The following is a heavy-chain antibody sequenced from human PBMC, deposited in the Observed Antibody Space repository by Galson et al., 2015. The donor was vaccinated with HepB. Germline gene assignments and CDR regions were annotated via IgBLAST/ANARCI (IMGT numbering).Heavy chain of an antibody. CDR2: ISYDGSNK. Sequence: SLRLSCAASGFTFSSYAMHWVRQAPGKGLEWVAVISYDGSNKYYADSVKGRFTISRDNSKNTLYLQMNSLRAEDTAVYYCAREDQWLPYFDYWGQGTLVTVSS. J-gene: IGHJ4*02. D-gene: IGHD6-19*01. V-gene: IGHV3-30*04. CDR1: GFTFSSYA. CDR3: AREDQWLPYFDY.